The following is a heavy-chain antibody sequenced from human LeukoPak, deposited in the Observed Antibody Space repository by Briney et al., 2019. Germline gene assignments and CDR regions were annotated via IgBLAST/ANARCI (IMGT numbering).Heavy chain of an antibody. D-gene: IGHD4-17*01. Sequence: ASVKVSCKASGYTFTGYYMHWVRQAPGQGLEWMGWISAYNGNTNYAQKLQGRVTMTTDTSTSTAYMELRSLRSDDTAVYYCASSETTVTTGGSLDYWGQGTLVTVSS. V-gene: IGHV1-18*04. CDR1: GYTFTGYY. J-gene: IGHJ4*02. CDR3: ASSETTVTTGGSLDY. CDR2: ISAYNGNT.